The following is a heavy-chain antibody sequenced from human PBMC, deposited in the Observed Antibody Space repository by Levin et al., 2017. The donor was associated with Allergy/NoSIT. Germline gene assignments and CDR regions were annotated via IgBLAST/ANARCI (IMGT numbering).Heavy chain of an antibody. D-gene: IGHD6-6*01. CDR3: ARRDSSSPMDAFDI. V-gene: IGHV4-59*08. CDR2: IYYSGST. CDR1: GGSISSYY. J-gene: IGHJ3*02. Sequence: ESLKISCTVSGGSISSYYWSWIRQPPGKGLEWIGYIYYSGSTNYNPSLKSRVTISVDTSKNQFSLKLSSVTAADTAVYYCARRDSSSPMDAFDIWGQGTMVTVSS.